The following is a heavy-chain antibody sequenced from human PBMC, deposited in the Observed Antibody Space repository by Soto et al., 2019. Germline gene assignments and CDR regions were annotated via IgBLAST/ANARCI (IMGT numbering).Heavy chain of an antibody. Sequence: SETLSLTCTVSGGSISSYYWSWIRQPPGKGLEWIGYIYYSGNTYYNPSLKSRVTISVDTSKNQFSLKLSSVTAADTAVYYCARGDITMVRGVITRDAFDIWGQGTMVTVSS. D-gene: IGHD3-10*01. CDR2: IYYSGNT. V-gene: IGHV4-59*12. CDR1: GGSISSYY. CDR3: ARGDITMVRGVITRDAFDI. J-gene: IGHJ3*02.